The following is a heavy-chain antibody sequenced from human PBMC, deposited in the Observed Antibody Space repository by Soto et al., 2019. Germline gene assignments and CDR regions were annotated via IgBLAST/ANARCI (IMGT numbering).Heavy chain of an antibody. CDR3: ARDGGDYAPPLDY. CDR1: GFTFSSYG. J-gene: IGHJ4*02. V-gene: IGHV3-33*01. CDR2: IWYDGSNK. D-gene: IGHD4-17*01. Sequence: QVQLVESGGGVVQPGRSLRLSCAASGFTFSSYGMHWVRQAPGKGLEWVAVIWYDGSNKYYADSVKGRFTISRDNSKNTLYLQMHSLRAEDTAVYYCARDGGDYAPPLDYWGQGTLVTVSS.